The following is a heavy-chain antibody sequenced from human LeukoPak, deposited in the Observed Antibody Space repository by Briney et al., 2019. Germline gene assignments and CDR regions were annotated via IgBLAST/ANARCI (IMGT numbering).Heavy chain of an antibody. Sequence: PSETLSLTCTVSGVSISTYYWSWIRQPPGKGLEWIGEINHSGSTNSNPSLKSRVTISIDTSKNQFSLKLSSVTAADTAVYYCAREAAAGTDKYYFDYWGQGTLVTVSS. CDR2: INHSGST. D-gene: IGHD6-13*01. CDR3: AREAAAGTDKYYFDY. V-gene: IGHV4-59*01. J-gene: IGHJ4*02. CDR1: GVSISTYY.